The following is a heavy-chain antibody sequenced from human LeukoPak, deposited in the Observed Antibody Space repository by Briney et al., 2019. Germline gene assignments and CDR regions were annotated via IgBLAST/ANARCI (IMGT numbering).Heavy chain of an antibody. CDR1: GFTFSSYW. CDR3: ARVDGSSSCPDY. V-gene: IGHV3-7*01. D-gene: IGHD6-13*01. J-gene: IGHJ4*02. Sequence: PGGSLRLSCAASGFTFSSYWMSWVRQAPGNGLEWVANIKQDGSETYYVDSVKGRFTISRDNAKNLLYLEMNSLRAEDTALYYCARVDGSSSCPDYWGQGTLVTVSS. CDR2: IKQDGSET.